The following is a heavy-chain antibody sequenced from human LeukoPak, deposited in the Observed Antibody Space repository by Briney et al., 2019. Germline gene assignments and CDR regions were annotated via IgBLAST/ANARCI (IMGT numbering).Heavy chain of an antibody. D-gene: IGHD6-19*01. CDR1: GFTFDDYA. CDR3: AKGRNPGYSSGWYDY. J-gene: IGHJ4*02. CDR2: ISWNSGSI. Sequence: PGRSLRLSCAASGFTFDDYAMHWVRQAPGKGLEWVSGISWNSGSIGYADSVKGRFTISRDNAKNSLYLQMNSLRAEDTALYYCAKGRNPGYSSGWYDYWGQGTPVTVSS. V-gene: IGHV3-9*01.